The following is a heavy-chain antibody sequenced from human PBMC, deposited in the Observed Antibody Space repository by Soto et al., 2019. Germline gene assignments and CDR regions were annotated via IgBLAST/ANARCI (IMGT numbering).Heavy chain of an antibody. D-gene: IGHD2-8*02. J-gene: IGHJ6*02. CDR1: GFTFSSYS. CDR2: ISSSSSYI. Sequence: SLRLSCAASGFTFSSYSMNWVRQAPGKGLEWVSSISSSSSYIYYADSVKGRFTISRDNAKNSLYLQMNSLRAEDTAVYYCARSGGYTPQDYYYYGMDVWGQGTTVTVSS. V-gene: IGHV3-21*01. CDR3: ARSGGYTPQDYYYYGMDV.